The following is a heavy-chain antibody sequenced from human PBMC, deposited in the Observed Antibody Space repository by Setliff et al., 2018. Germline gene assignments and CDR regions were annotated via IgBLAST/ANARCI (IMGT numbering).Heavy chain of an antibody. CDR3: AREDWNGNAFDI. Sequence: SETLSLTCTVSGGSTNNYHWTWIRQPAGKGLEWIGRLYPNSNTNYNPSLKRRVNMSADSSKNNLSLRLKYVTAADTAVYYCAREDWNGNAFDIWGPGTMVTVSS. CDR1: GGSTNNYH. D-gene: IGHD1-1*01. CDR2: LYPNSNT. J-gene: IGHJ3*02. V-gene: IGHV4-4*07.